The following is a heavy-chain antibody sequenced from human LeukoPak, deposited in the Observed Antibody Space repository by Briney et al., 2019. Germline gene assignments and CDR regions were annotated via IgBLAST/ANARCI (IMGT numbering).Heavy chain of an antibody. V-gene: IGHV4-59*11. Sequence: PSETLSLTCTVSGGSISRLYWSWIRQPPGKGLEWIGYIYYSGSTSYNPSLKSRVTISVDTSKNQFSLRLNSVTAADTAVYYCARDQLYFDSSGYYRTDAFDIWGQGTVVTVSS. CDR3: ARDQLYFDSSGYYRTDAFDI. CDR1: GGSISRLY. D-gene: IGHD3-22*01. J-gene: IGHJ3*02. CDR2: IYYSGST.